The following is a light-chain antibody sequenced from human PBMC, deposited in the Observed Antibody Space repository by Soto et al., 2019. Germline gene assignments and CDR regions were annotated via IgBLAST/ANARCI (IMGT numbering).Light chain of an antibody. V-gene: IGKV1-33*01. CDR1: QDISNY. CDR3: QQYDNLPRT. Sequence: DIQMTQSPSSLSASVGDRFTITCQASQDISNYLNWYQQKPGKAPKPLIYDASNLETGVPSRFSGSGSGTDFTFTISSLQPEDIATYYCQQYDNLPRTFGQGTRLEIK. J-gene: IGKJ5*01. CDR2: DAS.